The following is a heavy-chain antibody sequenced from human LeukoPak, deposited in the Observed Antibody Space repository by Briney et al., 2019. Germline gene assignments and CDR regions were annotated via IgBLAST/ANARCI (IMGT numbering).Heavy chain of an antibody. CDR1: GGSISSSSYY. D-gene: IGHD6-13*01. CDR3: ARDHPQQLVGSDTYYMGV. Sequence: SETLSLTCTVSGGSISSSSYYWGWIRQPPGKGLEWIGRIYYSGSTYYNPSLKSRVTISVDRSKNQFSLKLSSVTAADTAVYYCARDHPQQLVGSDTYYMGVWGKGTTVTVSS. CDR2: IYYSGST. V-gene: IGHV4-39*07. J-gene: IGHJ6*03.